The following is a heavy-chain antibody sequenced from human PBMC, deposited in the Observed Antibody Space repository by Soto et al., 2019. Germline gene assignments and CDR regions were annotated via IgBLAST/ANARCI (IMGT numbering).Heavy chain of an antibody. CDR2: IYNDGTYS. Sequence: GSLRLSCAASGFIFKMYWMHWVRQSPGKGLVWISRIYNDGTYSDYADSVRGRFTISRDNVNDTLYLQMNNLRAEDSGLYYCTRGPRPISTGTGAYWVQGTQVTVSS. CDR1: GFIFKMYW. D-gene: IGHD3-10*01. V-gene: IGHV3-74*01. J-gene: IGHJ4*02. CDR3: TRGPRPISTGTGAY.